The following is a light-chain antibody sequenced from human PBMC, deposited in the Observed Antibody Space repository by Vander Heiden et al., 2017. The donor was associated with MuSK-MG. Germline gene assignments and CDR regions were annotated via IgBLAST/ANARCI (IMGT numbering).Light chain of an antibody. V-gene: IGKV3-15*01. Sequence: EIVMTQSPATLSVSPGERATLSCRASQSVSTNLAWYQQKPGQAPRLLIYGATTRATNIPARFSGSGSGTEFTLTISRLQSEDFAVYYCQQENNWPGTFGQGTKVEIK. CDR3: QQENNWPGT. CDR2: GAT. CDR1: QSVSTN. J-gene: IGKJ1*01.